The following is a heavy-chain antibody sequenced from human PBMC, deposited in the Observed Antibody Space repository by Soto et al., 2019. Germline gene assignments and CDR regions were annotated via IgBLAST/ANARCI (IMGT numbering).Heavy chain of an antibody. J-gene: IGHJ3*02. D-gene: IGHD3-22*01. CDR1: GGTFSSYT. CDR3: ARAPLVVITGDAFDI. Sequence: SVKVSCKASGGTFSSYTISWVRQAPGQGLEWMGRIIPILGIANYAQKFQGRVTITADKSTSTAYMELSSLRSEDTAVYYCARAPLVVITGDAFDIWGQGTRVTVSS. CDR2: IIPILGIA. V-gene: IGHV1-69*02.